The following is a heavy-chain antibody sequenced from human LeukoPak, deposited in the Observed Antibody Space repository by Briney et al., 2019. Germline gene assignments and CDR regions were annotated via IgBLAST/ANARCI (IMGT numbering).Heavy chain of an antibody. V-gene: IGHV1-2*06. J-gene: IGHJ4*02. D-gene: IGHD2-15*01. CDR1: GYTFTGYY. CDR3: ARGPRYCSGDGSFCALDY. Sequence: ASVKVSCKTSGYTFTGYYMHWVRQAPGQGLEWMGRVDPNSGGTNYAQKFQDRVTMTRDTSITTAYMELSRLRSDDKAVYYCARGPRYCSGDGSFCALDYWGQGTLVTVSS. CDR2: VDPNSGGT.